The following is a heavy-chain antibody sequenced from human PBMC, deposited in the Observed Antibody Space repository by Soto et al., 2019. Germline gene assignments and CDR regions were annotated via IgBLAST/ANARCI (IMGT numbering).Heavy chain of an antibody. V-gene: IGHV3-72*01. Sequence: EVELVESGGGLVEPGGSLRLSCAASGFTFSDHYMDWVRQAPGKGLEWIGRVRNKANSYTTEYAASVRGRVTVSRDDSKNSLYLQLNSLKTEDTAMYYCVRNLASGGTYSFDYWGQGTLVTVSS. D-gene: IGHD2-15*01. CDR1: GFTFSDHY. CDR2: VRNKANSYTT. J-gene: IGHJ4*02. CDR3: VRNLASGGTYSFDY.